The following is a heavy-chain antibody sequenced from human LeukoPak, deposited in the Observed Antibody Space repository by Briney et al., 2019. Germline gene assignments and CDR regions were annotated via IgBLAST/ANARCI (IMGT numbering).Heavy chain of an antibody. CDR2: ISYDGSNK. Sequence: GGSLRLSCAASGFTFSSYAMHWVRQAPGKGLEWVAVISYDGSNKYYADSVKGRFTISRDNSKNTLYLQMNSLRAEDTAVYYCARGLLIAARGWFDPWGQGTLVTVSS. J-gene: IGHJ5*02. CDR1: GFTFSSYA. D-gene: IGHD6-13*01. CDR3: ARGLLIAARGWFDP. V-gene: IGHV3-30*04.